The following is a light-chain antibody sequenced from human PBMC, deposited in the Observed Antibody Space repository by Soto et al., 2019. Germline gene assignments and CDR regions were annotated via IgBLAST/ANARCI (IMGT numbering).Light chain of an antibody. V-gene: IGLV2-8*01. CDR2: DVT. CDR1: NSDVGIYNY. J-gene: IGLJ2*01. CDR3: SSFTGNNNFVV. Sequence: QSALTQPPSASGSPGQSVTISCTGTNSDVGIYNYVSWYQQHPGKAPKLMIYDVTKRPSGVPDRFSGSKSDSTASLTVAGLQAVDEADYYCSSFTGNNNFVVFGGGTKLTVL.